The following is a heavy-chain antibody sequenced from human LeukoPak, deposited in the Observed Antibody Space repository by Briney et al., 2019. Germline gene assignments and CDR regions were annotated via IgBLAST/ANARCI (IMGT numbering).Heavy chain of an antibody. CDR1: GYTFTSYG. Sequence: ASVKVSCKASGYTFTSYGISWVRQAPGQGLEWMGWISAYNGNTNYAQKLQGRVTMTTDTSTSTAYMELSRLRSDDTAVYYCARAPRDYDFWSGYYPDYWGQGTLVTVSS. V-gene: IGHV1-18*01. J-gene: IGHJ4*02. D-gene: IGHD3-3*01. CDR2: ISAYNGNT. CDR3: ARAPRDYDFWSGYYPDY.